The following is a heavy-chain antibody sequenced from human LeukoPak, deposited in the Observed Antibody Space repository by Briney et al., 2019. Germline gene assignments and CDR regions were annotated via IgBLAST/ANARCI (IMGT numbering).Heavy chain of an antibody. CDR1: GGSLGRYY. CDR2: IYYSGST. Sequence: PSETLSLTCTVSGGSLGRYYWSWIRQPPGKGLEWIGYIYYSGSTSYNPSLNSRVTISVDTSKNQSTLKLSSVTAADTAVYYCARLRRPSSGYYYKFTVFDYWGQGTLVTVSS. CDR3: ARLRRPSSGYYYKFTVFDY. J-gene: IGHJ4*02. V-gene: IGHV4-59*01. D-gene: IGHD3-22*01.